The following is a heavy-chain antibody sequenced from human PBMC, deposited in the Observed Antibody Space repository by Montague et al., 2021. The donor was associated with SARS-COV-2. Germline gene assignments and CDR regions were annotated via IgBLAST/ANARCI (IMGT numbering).Heavy chain of an antibody. CDR2: IDWDDDE. CDR3: ARMVYPRVAKDFRGKFDG. V-gene: IGHV2-70*11. J-gene: IGHJ3*01. CDR1: GFSLIDNGMS. Sequence: PALVKPTQTLTLTCAFSGFSLIDNGMSVAWIRQPPGKALEWLARIDWDDDEYFNIALKTRLTISKDTSKNQVVLTVTNVDPVDTATYYCARMVYPRVAKDFRGKFDGWGQGTMVTVSS. D-gene: IGHD2-15*01.